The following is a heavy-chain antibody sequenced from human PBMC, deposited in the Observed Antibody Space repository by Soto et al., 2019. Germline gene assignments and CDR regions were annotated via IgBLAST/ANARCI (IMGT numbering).Heavy chain of an antibody. D-gene: IGHD3-10*01. V-gene: IGHV6-1*01. CDR2: TYYRSKWHD. Sequence: SQTLSLTCAMSADGVSSNSAAWSWIIQSPSRGLEWLGRTYYRSKWHDDYAVSVKSRIAINPDTSKNQFSLQLSYVTPEDTAVYDCARVLFGHKMYYFDSWGQETLVTVSS. CDR1: ADGVSSNSAA. J-gene: IGHJ4*02. CDR3: ARVLFGHKMYYFDS.